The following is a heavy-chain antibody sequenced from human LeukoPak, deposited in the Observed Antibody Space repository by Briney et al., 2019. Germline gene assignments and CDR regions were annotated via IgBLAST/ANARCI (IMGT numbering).Heavy chain of an antibody. CDR3: ARRDYYDSSGYGHFDY. D-gene: IGHD3-22*01. CDR1: GGSISSSSYY. CDR2: IYYSGST. V-gene: IGHV4-39*01. J-gene: IGHJ4*02. Sequence: SETLSLTCTVSGGSISSSSYYWGWIRQPPGKGLEWIGSIYYSGSTYYNPSLKSRVTISVDTSKNQFSLKLSSVTAADTAVYYCARRDYYDSSGYGHFDYWGQGTLVTVSS.